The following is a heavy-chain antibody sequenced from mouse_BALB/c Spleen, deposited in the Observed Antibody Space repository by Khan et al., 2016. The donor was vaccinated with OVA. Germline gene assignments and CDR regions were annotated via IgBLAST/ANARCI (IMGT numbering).Heavy chain of an antibody. V-gene: IGHV1-69*02. D-gene: IGHD6-1*01. CDR2: IFPSDSYT. Sequence: QVQLQQPGAELVRPGASVRLSCKASGYTFTNYWINWVKQRPGQGLEWIGNIFPSDSYTDYNQKFKDRATLTVDKYSSTAYLQLSSPTSEDSAVYYCTRHGASYDAMDYWGQGTSVTVSS. CDR1: GYTFTNYW. J-gene: IGHJ4*01. CDR3: TRHGASYDAMDY.